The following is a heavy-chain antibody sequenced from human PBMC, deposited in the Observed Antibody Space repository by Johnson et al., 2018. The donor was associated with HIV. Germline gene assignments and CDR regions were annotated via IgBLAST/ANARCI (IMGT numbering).Heavy chain of an antibody. V-gene: IGHV3-20*04. CDR3: ANIGETYAFDI. J-gene: IGHJ3*02. CDR1: GFTFDDYG. Sequence: MQLVESGGGVVRPGGSLRLSCAASGFTFDDYGMTWVRQVPGKGLEWVSGISWNSGSIGYADSVKGRFTISRDNAKNSLYLQMNSLRAEDTALYYCANIGETYAFDIWGQGTMVTVSS. D-gene: IGHD4-17*01. CDR2: ISWNSGSI.